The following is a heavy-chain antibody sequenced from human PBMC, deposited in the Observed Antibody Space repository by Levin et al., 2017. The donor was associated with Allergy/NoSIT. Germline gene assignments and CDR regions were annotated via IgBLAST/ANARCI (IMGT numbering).Heavy chain of an antibody. D-gene: IGHD1-26*01. J-gene: IGHJ4*02. CDR3: ARLQRVGEIFYFDY. Sequence: SETLSLTCTVSGGSISSGSYYWGWIRQPPGKGLEWIGSIYHSGNTYYNPSLKSRVTMSIDTSKNQFSLKLSSVTAADTAVYYCARLQRVGEIFYFDYWGQGTLVTVSS. V-gene: IGHV4-39*01. CDR1: GGSISSGSYY. CDR2: IYHSGNT.